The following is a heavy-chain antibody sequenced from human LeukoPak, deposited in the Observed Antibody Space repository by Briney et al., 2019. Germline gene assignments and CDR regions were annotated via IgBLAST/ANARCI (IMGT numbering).Heavy chain of an antibody. CDR2: ISYDGSNK. Sequence: GGSLRLSCAASGFTFSSYGMHWVRQAPGKGLEWLAVISYDGSNKYYADSVKGRFTISRDNSKNTLYLQMNSLRAEDTAVYYCAKGRWLQKTPPFDYWGQGTLVTVSS. CDR3: AKGRWLQKTPPFDY. CDR1: GFTFSSYG. J-gene: IGHJ4*02. V-gene: IGHV3-30*18. D-gene: IGHD5-24*01.